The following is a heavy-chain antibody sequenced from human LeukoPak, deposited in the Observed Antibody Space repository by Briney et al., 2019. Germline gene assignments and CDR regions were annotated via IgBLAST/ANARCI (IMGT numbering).Heavy chain of an antibody. J-gene: IGHJ5*02. D-gene: IGHD3-3*01. CDR2: ISYDGSNK. Sequence: GGSLRLTCATSGFTFSNYGMHWVRQAPGKGLEWVAVISYDGSNKYYADSVKGRFTISRDNSKNTLYLQMNSLRAEDTAVYYCARLRDDFWSGYRDNWFDPWGQGTLVTVSS. CDR1: GFTFSNYG. CDR3: ARLRDDFWSGYRDNWFDP. V-gene: IGHV3-30*19.